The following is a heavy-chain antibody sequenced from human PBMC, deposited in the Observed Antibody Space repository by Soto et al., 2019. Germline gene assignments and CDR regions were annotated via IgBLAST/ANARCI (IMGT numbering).Heavy chain of an antibody. V-gene: IGHV4-4*02. Sequence: QVQLQESGPGLVKPSGTLSLTCAVSGGSISSSNWWSWVRQPPGKGLEWIGEIYHSGSTNYNPSLTSRVTISVDKSKNQFSLKLSSVTAADTAVYYCAHSGSYLGLAYYFDYWGQGTLVTVSS. CDR2: IYHSGST. CDR1: GGSISSSNW. D-gene: IGHD1-26*01. J-gene: IGHJ4*02. CDR3: AHSGSYLGLAYYFDY.